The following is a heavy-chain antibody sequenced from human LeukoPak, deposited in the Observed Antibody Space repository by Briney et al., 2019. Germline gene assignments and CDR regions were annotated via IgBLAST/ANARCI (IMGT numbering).Heavy chain of an antibody. D-gene: IGHD6-25*01. CDR1: GDSISSYY. V-gene: IGHV4-59*01. Sequence: SATLSLTCTVSGDSISSYYWSWIRQSPEKGLEWIGYIHYIGSTYYNPSLRSRVTISVDTSKNQFSLRLISVTAADTAMYYCARSRGNLYFQHWGQGTLVTVSS. J-gene: IGHJ1*01. CDR3: ARSRGNLYFQH. CDR2: IHYIGST.